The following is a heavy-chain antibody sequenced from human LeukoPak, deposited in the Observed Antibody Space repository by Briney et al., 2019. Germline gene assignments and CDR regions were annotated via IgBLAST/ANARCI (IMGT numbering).Heavy chain of an antibody. CDR1: GGSIDSSSYY. CDR2: ISSSSSYI. Sequence: ETLSLTCTVSGGSIDSSSYYWDWVRQAPGKGLEWVSSISSSSSYIYYADSVKGRFTISRDNAKNSLYLQMSSLRAEDTAVYYCARDPTGITTRLYYFDYWGQGTLVTVSS. CDR3: ARDPTGITTRLYYFDY. D-gene: IGHD1-14*01. J-gene: IGHJ4*02. V-gene: IGHV3-21*01.